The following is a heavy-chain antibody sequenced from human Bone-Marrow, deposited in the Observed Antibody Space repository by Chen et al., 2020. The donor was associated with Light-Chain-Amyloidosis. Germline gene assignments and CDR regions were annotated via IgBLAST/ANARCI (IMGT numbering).Heavy chain of an antibody. J-gene: IGHJ4*02. Sequence: EVQLERAGPEVKKTGESLKISCKGSGYPFPNYWIGWVRQMPGKGLEWMGVIYPVDSDARYSPSFDGQVTISADKSITTAYLQWRSLKASDTAMYYCARLRDGYNFDYWGQGTLVTVSS. D-gene: IGHD5-12*01. CDR3: ARLRDGYNFDY. V-gene: IGHV5-51*01. CDR2: IYPVDSDA. CDR1: GYPFPNYW.